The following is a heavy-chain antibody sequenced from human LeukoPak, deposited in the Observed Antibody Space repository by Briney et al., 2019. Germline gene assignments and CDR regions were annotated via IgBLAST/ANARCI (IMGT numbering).Heavy chain of an antibody. D-gene: IGHD5-12*01. J-gene: IGHJ3*02. CDR3: ARHSRSAYTGYENAFDI. Sequence: SETLSLTWTESGDSIGSSSYCCDWIRKPPGQRPERIGNINNSANTHYNPSLKTRITMSVDTSKNQFSLKLNSVTAADTGIYYCARHSRSAYTGYENAFDIWGQGTMVTVSS. V-gene: IGHV4-39*01. CDR1: GDSIGSSSYC. CDR2: INNSANT.